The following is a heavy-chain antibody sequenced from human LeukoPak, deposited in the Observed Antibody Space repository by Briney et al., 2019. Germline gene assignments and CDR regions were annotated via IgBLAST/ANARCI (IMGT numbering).Heavy chain of an antibody. J-gene: IGHJ4*02. V-gene: IGHV4-38-2*02. CDR2: IYHSGST. D-gene: IGHD6-6*01. CDR3: ARGWQLGDY. CDR1: GYSISSGYY. Sequence: PSETLSLTCTVSGYSISSGYYWGWIRQPPGKGLEWIGSIYHSGSTYYNPSLKSRVTISVDTSKNQFSLKLSSVTAADTAVYYCARGWQLGDYWGQGTLVTVSS.